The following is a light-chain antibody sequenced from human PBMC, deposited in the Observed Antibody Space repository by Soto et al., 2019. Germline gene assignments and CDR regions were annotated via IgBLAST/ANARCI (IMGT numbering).Light chain of an antibody. CDR3: QPHNNWPVVT. CDR1: RSISRN. V-gene: IGKV3-15*01. CDR2: GAS. Sequence: EMVMTQSPATLSGSPGERVTLSCRASRSISRNLAWYQQKPGQAPRLLIYGASTRATGIPDRFSSSGSGTEFTLTINSLQSEDFAVYYCQPHNNWPVVTFGGGTKVDIK. J-gene: IGKJ4*01.